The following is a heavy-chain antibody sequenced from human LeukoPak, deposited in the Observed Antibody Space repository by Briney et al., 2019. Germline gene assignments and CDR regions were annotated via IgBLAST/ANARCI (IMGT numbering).Heavy chain of an antibody. CDR2: IRSKAYGGTT. CDR1: GFTFGDYA. V-gene: IGHV3-49*03. CDR3: TRARWELHPIFDY. J-gene: IGHJ4*02. Sequence: GGSLRLSCTASGFTFGDYAMSWFRQAPGKGLEWAGFIRSKAYGGTTEYAASVKGRFTISRDDSKSIAYLQMNSLKTEDTAVYYCTRARWELHPIFDYWGQGTLVTVSS. D-gene: IGHD1-26*01.